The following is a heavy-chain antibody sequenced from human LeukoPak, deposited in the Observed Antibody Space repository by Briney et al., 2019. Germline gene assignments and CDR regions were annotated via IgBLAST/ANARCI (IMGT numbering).Heavy chain of an antibody. CDR2: IYYSGST. CDR1: GGSISSSSYY. J-gene: IGHJ4*02. D-gene: IGHD2-15*01. CDR3: ARLVVVAATQFDY. Sequence: SETLSLTCTVSGGSISSSSYYWGWIRQPPGKGLEYIGSIYYSGSTNYNPSLKSRVTISVDTSKNQFSLKLSSVTAADTAVYYCARLVVVAATQFDYWGQGTLVTVSS. V-gene: IGHV4-39*07.